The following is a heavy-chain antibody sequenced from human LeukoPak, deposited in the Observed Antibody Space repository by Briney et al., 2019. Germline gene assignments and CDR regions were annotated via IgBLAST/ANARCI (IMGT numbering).Heavy chain of an antibody. V-gene: IGHV3-21*01. Sequence: GGSLRLSCVGSAFSFAGYSMNWVRQAQGKGLQWIATISSEGSFTSYADPVKGRFTISRDNAKNSLYLEMSSLRVEDTAVYYCARVDRVYSSSSLNYMDVWGKGTTVTVSS. CDR1: AFSFAGYS. CDR3: ARVDRVYSSSSLNYMDV. CDR2: ISSEGSFT. J-gene: IGHJ6*03. D-gene: IGHD6-6*01.